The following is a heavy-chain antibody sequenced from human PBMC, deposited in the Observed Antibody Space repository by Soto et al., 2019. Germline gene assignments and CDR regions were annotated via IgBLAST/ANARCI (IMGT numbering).Heavy chain of an antibody. J-gene: IGHJ4*02. D-gene: IGHD3-16*01. CDR3: ARRWGDYFDY. CDR2: IYYSGST. CDR1: GGSISSYY. Sequence: SETLSLTCTVSGGSISSYYWSWIRQPPGKGLEWIGYIYYSGSTNYDPSLKSRVTISVDTSKNQFSLKLSSVTAADTAVYYCARRWGDYFDYWGQGTLVTVSS. V-gene: IGHV4-59*08.